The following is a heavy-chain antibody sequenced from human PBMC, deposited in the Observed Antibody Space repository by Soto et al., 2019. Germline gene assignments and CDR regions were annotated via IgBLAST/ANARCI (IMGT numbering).Heavy chain of an antibody. CDR3: ANPDLGYSYGYAFDI. Sequence: GVLRLSCAGSGFTFNNYAINWVRQAPGKGLEWVSGNSASGRHTFYADSVKGRFSVSRDNSKNTLYLQMYSLRAEDTAVYYCANPDLGYSYGYAFDIWGQGIMVTVSS. J-gene: IGHJ3*02. CDR2: NSASGRHT. D-gene: IGHD5-18*01. V-gene: IGHV3-23*01. CDR1: GFTFNNYA.